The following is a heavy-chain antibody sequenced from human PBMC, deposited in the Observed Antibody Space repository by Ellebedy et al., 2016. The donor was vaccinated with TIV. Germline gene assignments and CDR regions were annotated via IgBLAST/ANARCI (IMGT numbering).Heavy chain of an antibody. CDR3: ARVAPRTIVMDY. J-gene: IGHJ4*02. Sequence: ASVKVSXXASGYTFTSYGISWVRQAPGQGLEWMGWISAYNGNTNYAQKLQGRVTMTTDTSTSTAYMELRSLRSDDTAVYYCARVAPRTIVMDYWGQGTLVTVSS. CDR1: GYTFTSYG. CDR2: ISAYNGNT. V-gene: IGHV1-18*01. D-gene: IGHD1-14*01.